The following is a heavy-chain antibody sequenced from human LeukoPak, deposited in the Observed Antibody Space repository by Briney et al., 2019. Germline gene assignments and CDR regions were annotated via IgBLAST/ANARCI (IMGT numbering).Heavy chain of an antibody. CDR3: ARVKQGFSGYYYGYFDY. CDR1: GYTFTGYY. Sequence: GASVKVSCKASGYTFTGYYMHWVRQAPGQGLEWMGWINPNSGGTNYAQKFQGRVTMTRDTSISTAYMELSRLRSDDTAVYYCARVKQGFSGYYYGYFDYWGQGTLVTVSS. J-gene: IGHJ4*02. V-gene: IGHV1-2*02. CDR2: INPNSGGT. D-gene: IGHD3-22*01.